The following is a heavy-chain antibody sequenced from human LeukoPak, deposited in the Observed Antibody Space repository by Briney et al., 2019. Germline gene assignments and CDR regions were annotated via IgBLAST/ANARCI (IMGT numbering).Heavy chain of an antibody. CDR2: ISASGGST. J-gene: IGHJ4*02. V-gene: IGHV3-23*01. CDR1: GFTFSSSA. D-gene: IGHD2-2*02. CDR3: ARGLYKLDY. Sequence: GGSLRLSCAASGFTFSSSAMSWVRQVPGKGLEWVSGISASGGSTYYADSVKGRFTISRDNSKNTLYLQMNSLRAEDTAVYYCARGLYKLDYWGQGTLVTVSS.